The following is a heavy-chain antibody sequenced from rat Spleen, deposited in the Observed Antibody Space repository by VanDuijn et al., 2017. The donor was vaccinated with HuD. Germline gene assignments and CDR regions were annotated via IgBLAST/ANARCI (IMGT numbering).Heavy chain of an antibody. CDR3: ARPDNNYYVMDA. V-gene: IGHV5-34*01. CDR2: ISSSSGTL. J-gene: IGHJ4*01. Sequence: EVQLVESGGDLVQPGRSLKLSCVASGFTFSDYGMNWIRQAPGKGLEWVAYISSSSGTLHYADTVKGRFTISRDNAKNTLYLQLSSLRSEDTALYYCARPDNNYYVMDAWVKELQSLSPQ. D-gene: IGHD1-10*01. CDR1: GFTFSDYG.